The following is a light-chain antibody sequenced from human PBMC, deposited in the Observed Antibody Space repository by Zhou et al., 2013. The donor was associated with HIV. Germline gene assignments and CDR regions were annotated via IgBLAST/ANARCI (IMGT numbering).Light chain of an antibody. CDR1: QDISNY. J-gene: IGKJ3*01. CDR2: EGS. Sequence: DIQMTQSPSSLSGSVGDRVTITCQASQDISNYLNWYQQKPGKAPKLLIYEGSTLETGVPSRFSGSGSGTDFTFTISSLQPEDIAVYYCQQHDSLPLTFGPGTKVEIK. CDR3: QQHDSLPLT. V-gene: IGKV1-33*01.